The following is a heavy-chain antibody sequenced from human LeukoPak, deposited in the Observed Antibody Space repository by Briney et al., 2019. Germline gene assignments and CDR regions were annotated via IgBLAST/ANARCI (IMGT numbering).Heavy chain of an antibody. J-gene: IGHJ4*02. CDR3: ARVSGGLFDY. D-gene: IGHD2-15*01. CDR1: GGSVSSGDSY. CDR2: IYYSRNT. V-gene: IGHV4-31*03. Sequence: SQTLSLTCSVSGGSVSSGDSYWSWIRQHPGKGLEWIGYIYYSRNTYHNPPLKSRVSILVDTSKNEFSLKLSSVTAADTAVYYCARVSGGLFDYWGQGILVTVSS.